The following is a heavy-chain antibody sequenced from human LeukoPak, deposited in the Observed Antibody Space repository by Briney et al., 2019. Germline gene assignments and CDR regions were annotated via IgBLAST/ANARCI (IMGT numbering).Heavy chain of an antibody. CDR2: INHSGST. J-gene: IGHJ4*02. CDR1: GGSFSGYY. D-gene: IGHD4-17*01. V-gene: IGHV4-34*01. Sequence: SETLSLTCAVYGGSFSGYYWSWIRQPPGKGLGWIGEINHSGSTNYNPSLKSRVTISVDTSKNQFSLKLSSVTAADTAVYYCARWVTTSSRHLDYWGQGTLVTVSS. CDR3: ARWVTTSSRHLDY.